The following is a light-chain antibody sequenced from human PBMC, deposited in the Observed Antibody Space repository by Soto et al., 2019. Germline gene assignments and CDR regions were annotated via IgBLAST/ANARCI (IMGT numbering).Light chain of an antibody. CDR1: SSNIGSAT. J-gene: IGLJ2*01. CDR2: RNG. V-gene: IGLV1-44*01. CDR3: AVWDDSLDGVV. Sequence: QSLVTQPPSASGTPGQRVTISCSGSSSNIGSATVSWYQQLPGTAPKLLIYRNGQRPSGVPDRFSGSKSGTSASLAISGLRSEDEADYYCAVWDDSLDGVVFGGGTKLTVL.